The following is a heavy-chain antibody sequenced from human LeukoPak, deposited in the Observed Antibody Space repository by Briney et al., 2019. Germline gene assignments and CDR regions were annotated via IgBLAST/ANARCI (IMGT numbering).Heavy chain of an antibody. Sequence: SETLSLTCAVSGYSISSGYYWGWIRQPPGKGPEWIGSVFHTGSSYYIPSLKSRVTISVDTSKNQFSLEVSSVTAADTAIYYCARGISTTGHDYWGPGTLATVSS. D-gene: IGHD4-11*01. CDR2: VFHTGSS. CDR3: ARGISTTGHDY. V-gene: IGHV4-38-2*01. CDR1: GYSISSGYY. J-gene: IGHJ4*02.